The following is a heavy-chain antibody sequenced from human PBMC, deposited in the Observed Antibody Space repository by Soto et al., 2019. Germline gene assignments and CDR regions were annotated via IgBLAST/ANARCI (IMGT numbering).Heavy chain of an antibody. V-gene: IGHV1-3*01. CDR1: GYTFTSYA. CDR3: ARNELYYDFWSGNRGAAFDI. D-gene: IGHD3-3*01. CDR2: INAGNGNT. J-gene: IGHJ3*02. Sequence: ASVKVSCKASGYTFTSYAMHWVRQAPGQRLEWMGWINAGNGNTKYSQKFQGRVTITRDTSASTAYMELSSLRSEDTAVYYCARNELYYDFWSGNRGAAFDIWGQGTMVTV.